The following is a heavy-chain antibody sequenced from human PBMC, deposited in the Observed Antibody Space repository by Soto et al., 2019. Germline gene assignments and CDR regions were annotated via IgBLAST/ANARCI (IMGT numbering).Heavy chain of an antibody. D-gene: IGHD1-7*01. CDR3: ARGSRITGTTRRNYGMDV. CDR1: GFTFSSYG. Sequence: GGSLRLSCTASGFTFSSYGMHWVRQAPGKGLEWVAVISYDGSNKYYADSVKGRFTISRENAKNSLYLQMNSLRAGDTAVYYCARGSRITGTTRRNYGMDVWGHGTTVTVSS. V-gene: IGHV3-30*03. CDR2: ISYDGSNK. J-gene: IGHJ6*02.